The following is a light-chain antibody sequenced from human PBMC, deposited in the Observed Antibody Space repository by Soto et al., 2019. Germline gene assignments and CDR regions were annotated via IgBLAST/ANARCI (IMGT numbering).Light chain of an antibody. V-gene: IGLV4-69*01. CDR1: GGRSDYA. CDR2: LNIDGSH. CDR3: QSWGSAVRV. J-gene: IGLJ2*01. Sequence: QPVLTQSPSASASLGASVKLTCTLSGGRSDYAVAWHQQQPERGPRFLLKLNIDGSHVRGDGIPDRFSGSSSGAERYLTISSLQSDDEAVYYCQSWGSAVRVFGGGTQLTVL.